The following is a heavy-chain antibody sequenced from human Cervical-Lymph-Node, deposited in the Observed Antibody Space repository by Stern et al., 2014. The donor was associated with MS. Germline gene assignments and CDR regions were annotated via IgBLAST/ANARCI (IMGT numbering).Heavy chain of an antibody. Sequence: QVQLVQSGAEVKKPGASVKVSCEASGYTFTDYAMHWVRQAPGQRLEWMGWINPGNGNTKYSQKVQGRVTITRDTSANTAHMELSSWRSEDTAVYYCARGGSRWSDFDYWGQGTLVTVPS. CDR2: INPGNGNT. CDR1: GYTFTDYA. D-gene: IGHD6-13*01. V-gene: IGHV1-3*01. CDR3: ARGGSRWSDFDY. J-gene: IGHJ4*02.